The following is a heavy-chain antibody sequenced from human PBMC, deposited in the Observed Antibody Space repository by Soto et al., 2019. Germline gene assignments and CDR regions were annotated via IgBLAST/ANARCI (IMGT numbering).Heavy chain of an antibody. V-gene: IGHV4-39*01. Sequence: SETLSLTCTVSGGSISSSSYYWGWIRQPPGKGLEWIGSIYYSGSTYYNPSLKSRVTISVDTSKNQFSLKLSSVTAADTAVYYCATLPPYSSSWYLLDYWGQGTLVTVSS. J-gene: IGHJ4*02. CDR2: IYYSGST. D-gene: IGHD6-13*01. CDR3: ATLPPYSSSWYLLDY. CDR1: GGSISSSSYY.